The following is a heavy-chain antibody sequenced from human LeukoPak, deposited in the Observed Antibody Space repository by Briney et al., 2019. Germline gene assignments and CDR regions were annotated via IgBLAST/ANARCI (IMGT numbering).Heavy chain of an antibody. CDR1: GFTFSSYW. V-gene: IGHV3-7*01. Sequence: PGGSLRLSCAASGFTFSSYWMNWVRQAPGKGLEWVANIKQDGSEKYYVDSVKGQFTISRDNAKNSLYLQMNSLRAEDTAVYFCARDGTFRTSYYDSNGYPGHDAFDIWGQGTMVTVS. J-gene: IGHJ3*02. CDR2: IKQDGSEK. D-gene: IGHD3-22*01. CDR3: ARDGTFRTSYYDSNGYPGHDAFDI.